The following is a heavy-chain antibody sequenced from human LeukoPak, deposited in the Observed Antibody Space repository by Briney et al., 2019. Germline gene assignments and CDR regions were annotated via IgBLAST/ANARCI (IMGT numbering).Heavy chain of an antibody. CDR2: IYYSGST. Sequence: SETLSLTCAVYGGSFSGYYWSWIRQPPGKGLEWIGSIYYSGSTYYNPSLKSRVTISIDTSKKQFSLKLSSVTTADTAVYYCASRKLGNDYWGQGTLVTVSS. CDR1: GGSFSGYY. CDR3: ASRKLGNDY. V-gene: IGHV4-34*01. D-gene: IGHD7-27*01. J-gene: IGHJ4*02.